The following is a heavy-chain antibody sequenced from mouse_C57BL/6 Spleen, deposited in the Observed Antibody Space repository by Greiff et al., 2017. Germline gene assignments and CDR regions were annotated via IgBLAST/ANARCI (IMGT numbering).Heavy chain of an antibody. V-gene: IGHV1-52*01. J-gene: IGHJ4*01. CDR1: GYTFTSYW. CDR3: AGWGDGNVYAMDY. CDR2: IDPSDSET. Sequence: QVQLQQPGAELVRPGSSVKLSCKASGYTFTSYWMHWVKQRPIQGLEWIGNIDPSDSETHYNQKFKDKATLTVDKSSSTAYMQLSSLTSEDSAVYYCAGWGDGNVYAMDYWGQGTSVTVSS. D-gene: IGHD2-1*01.